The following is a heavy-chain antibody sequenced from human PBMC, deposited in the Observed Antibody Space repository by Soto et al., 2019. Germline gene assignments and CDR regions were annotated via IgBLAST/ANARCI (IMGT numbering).Heavy chain of an antibody. D-gene: IGHD6-13*01. V-gene: IGHV3-30-3*01. CDR2: ISYDGSNK. Sequence: GGSLRLSCAASGFTFSSYAMHWVRQAPGKGLEWVAVISYDGSNKYYADSVKGRFTISRDNSKNTLYLQMNSLRAEDTAVYYCAREKGIAAADTFDYWGQGTLVTVSS. J-gene: IGHJ4*02. CDR1: GFTFSSYA. CDR3: AREKGIAAADTFDY.